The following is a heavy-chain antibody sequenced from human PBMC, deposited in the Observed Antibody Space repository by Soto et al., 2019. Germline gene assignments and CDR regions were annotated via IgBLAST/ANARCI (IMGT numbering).Heavy chain of an antibody. J-gene: IGHJ4*02. D-gene: IGHD6-13*01. CDR2: INPSGGST. V-gene: IGHV1-46*01. Sequence: ASVKVSCKASGYTFTSYYMHWVRQAPGQGLEWMGIINPSGGSTSYAQKFQGRVTMTGDTSTSTAYMELSSLRSEDTAVYYCASGYLLAAAGIDYLYDWGQGTLVTVYS. CDR1: GYTFTSYY. CDR3: ASGYLLAAAGIDYLYD.